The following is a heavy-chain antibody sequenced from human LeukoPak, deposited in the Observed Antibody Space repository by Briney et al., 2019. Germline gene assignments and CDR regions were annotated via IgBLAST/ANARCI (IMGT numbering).Heavy chain of an antibody. CDR3: ARDSGTTGEVKFDP. V-gene: IGHV4-4*07. CDR2: IYGSGTT. Sequence: SETLSLTCTVSGGSISSYFWSWIRQSAGKGLEWIGRIYGSGTTDYNPSLKSRVTMSVDTAQNQVSLSLSSVTAADTAVYYCARDSGTTGEVKFDPWGQGSLVTVSS. J-gene: IGHJ5*02. CDR1: GGSISSYF. D-gene: IGHD3-10*01.